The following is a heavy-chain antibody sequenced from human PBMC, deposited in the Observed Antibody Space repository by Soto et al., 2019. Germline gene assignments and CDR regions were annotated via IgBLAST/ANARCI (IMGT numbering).Heavy chain of an antibody. J-gene: IGHJ4*01. CDR2: INHSGST. CDR1: GGFFSGYY. V-gene: IGHV4-34*01. Sequence: SETLSLTCAVYGGFFSGYYWSWSREPPGKGLEWIGEINHSGSTNYNPSLKSRVTISVDTSKNQFSLKLSSVTAADTAVYYCARATFVWSGYYIHGTPPLDYWGQSTLLTVSS. CDR3: ARATFVWSGYYIHGTPPLDY. D-gene: IGHD3-3*01.